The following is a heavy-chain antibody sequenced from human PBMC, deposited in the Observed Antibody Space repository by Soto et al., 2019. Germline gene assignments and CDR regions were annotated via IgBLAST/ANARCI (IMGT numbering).Heavy chain of an antibody. CDR1: GGTFSSYT. V-gene: IGHV1-69*04. CDR2: IIPILGIA. Sequence: SVKVSCKASGGTFSSYTISWVRQAPGQGLEWMGRIIPILGIANYAQKFQGRVTITADKSTSTAYMELSSLRSEDTAVYYCARDLVGSEDIVVVPAAKEGLYAWGQGPLVTVSS. J-gene: IGHJ5*02. CDR3: ARDLVGSEDIVVVPAAKEGLYA. D-gene: IGHD2-2*01.